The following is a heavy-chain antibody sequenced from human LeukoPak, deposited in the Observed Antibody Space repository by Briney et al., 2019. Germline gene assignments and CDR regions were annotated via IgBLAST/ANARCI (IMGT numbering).Heavy chain of an antibody. D-gene: IGHD6-13*01. CDR3: AREGAPSIAADSSFDP. CDR1: GGSISSSSYY. CDR2: IYYSGST. Sequence: PSETLSLTCTVSGGSISSSSYYWGWIRQPPRKELEWIGSIYYSGSTYYNPSLKSRVTISVDTSKNQFSLKLSSVTAADTAVYYCAREGAPSIAADSSFDPWGQGTLVTVSS. J-gene: IGHJ5*02. V-gene: IGHV4-39*07.